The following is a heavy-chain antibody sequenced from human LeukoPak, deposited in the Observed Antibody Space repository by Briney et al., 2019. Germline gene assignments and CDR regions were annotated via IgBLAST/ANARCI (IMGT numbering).Heavy chain of an antibody. D-gene: IGHD3-22*01. CDR2: VDPEDGET. CDR1: GYTFTSYY. J-gene: IGHJ4*02. Sequence: GASVKVSCKASGYTFTSYYMHWVRQAPGKGLEWMGLVDPEDGETIYAEKFQGRVTITADTSTDTAYMELSSLRSEDTAVYYCATSDSSGYYYLPDDYWGQGTLVTVSS. V-gene: IGHV1-69-2*01. CDR3: ATSDSSGYYYLPDDY.